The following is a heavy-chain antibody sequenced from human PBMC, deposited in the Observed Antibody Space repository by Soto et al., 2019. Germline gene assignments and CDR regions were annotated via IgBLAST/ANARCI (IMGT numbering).Heavy chain of an antibody. J-gene: IGHJ6*02. CDR3: ARVGSGYCSSTSCYGLARYYYGMDV. V-gene: IGHV4-34*01. CDR1: GGSFSGYY. Sequence: PSETLSLTCAVYGGSFSGYYWSWIRQPPGKGLEWIGEINHSGSTNYNPSLKSRVTISEDTSKNQFSLKLSSVTAADTAVYYCARVGSGYCSSTSCYGLARYYYGMDVWGQGTTVTVSS. CDR2: INHSGST. D-gene: IGHD2-2*01.